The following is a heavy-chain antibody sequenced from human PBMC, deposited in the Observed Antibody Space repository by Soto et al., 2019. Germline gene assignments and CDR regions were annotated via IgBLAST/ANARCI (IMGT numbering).Heavy chain of an antibody. CDR2: INHSGST. CDR3: ARGYGSGSYYTYY. D-gene: IGHD3-10*01. Sequence: SETLSLTCAVYGGSLSGYYWSWIRQPPGKGLEWIGEINHSGSTNYNPSLKSRVTISVDTSKNQFSLKLSSVTAADTAVYYCARGYGSGSYYTYYWGQGTLVTVSS. J-gene: IGHJ4*02. V-gene: IGHV4-34*01. CDR1: GGSLSGYY.